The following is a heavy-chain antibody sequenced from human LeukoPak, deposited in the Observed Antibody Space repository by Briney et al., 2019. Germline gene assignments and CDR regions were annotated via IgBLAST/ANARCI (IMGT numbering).Heavy chain of an antibody. V-gene: IGHV4-39*07. CDR2: INDSGST. Sequence: SETLSLTCTVSGGSITSSCFYWGWIRQPPGMGREWFGDINDSGSTNYNPSIKSRVTISVDTSKTQFSLKLSSVTAADTAVYYCARGFARWILQTRYFDLWGRGTLVTVSS. CDR1: GGSITSSCFY. CDR3: ARGFARWILQTRYFDL. D-gene: IGHD5-24*01. J-gene: IGHJ2*01.